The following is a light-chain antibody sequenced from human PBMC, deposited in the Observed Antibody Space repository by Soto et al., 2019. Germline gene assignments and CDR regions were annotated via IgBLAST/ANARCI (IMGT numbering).Light chain of an antibody. Sequence: DIQMTQSPSSLSASVGDRVTITCRASQSISSSLRWYPQKPGKAPKLLIYAASPLQNGGPSRFSGSGSGTDFTLTISRLQPEDFATYYCQQGYSTLYTFGQGTKLEIK. CDR3: QQGYSTLYT. CDR1: QSISSS. CDR2: AAS. V-gene: IGKV1-39*01. J-gene: IGKJ2*01.